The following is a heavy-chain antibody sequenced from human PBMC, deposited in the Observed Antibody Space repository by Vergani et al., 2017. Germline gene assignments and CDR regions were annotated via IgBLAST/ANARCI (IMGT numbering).Heavy chain of an antibody. V-gene: IGHV3-NL1*01. CDR1: GFTLSNYD. Sequence: QVQLVESGGGVVQRGGSLRLSCATSGFTLSNYDMQWIRQGHGQGLEWVSSIKNTGDSTHYADSVKGRFTISRDNSKNTLYLQMNSLRVEDTVTYYCAKHFRGWGIDYWGQGTQVIVSS. CDR3: AKHFRGWGIDY. D-gene: IGHD3-16*01. CDR2: IKNTGDST. J-gene: IGHJ4*02.